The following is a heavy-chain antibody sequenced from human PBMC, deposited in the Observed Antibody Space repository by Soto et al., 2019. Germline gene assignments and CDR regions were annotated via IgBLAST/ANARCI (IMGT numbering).Heavy chain of an antibody. CDR2: SYTSGTT. Sequence: KTSETLSLTCTVSGGSITSNYWTWIRRTAGKGFDWIAPSYTSGTTDYNPSLKGRLSMSLHPSMNQFSLSLASVTAADTGIYYCARERAAPSWIDPWGQGILVTVSS. CDR3: ARERAAPSWIDP. V-gene: IGHV4-4*07. J-gene: IGHJ5*02. CDR1: GGSITSNY. D-gene: IGHD6-6*01.